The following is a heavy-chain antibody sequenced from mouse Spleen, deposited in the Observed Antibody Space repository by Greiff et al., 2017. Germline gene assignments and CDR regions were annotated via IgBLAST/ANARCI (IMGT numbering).Heavy chain of an antibody. J-gene: IGHJ4*01. CDR3: ARRLHYYAMGY. CDR2: IDPSDSYT. V-gene: IGHV1-69*01. Sequence: QVQLQQPGAELVMPGASVKLSCKASGYTFTSYWMHWVKQRPGQGLEWIGEIDPSDSYTNYNQKFKGKATLTVDKSSSTAYMQLSSLTSEDSAVYYCARRLHYYAMGYWGQGTSVTVSS. CDR1: GYTFTSYW.